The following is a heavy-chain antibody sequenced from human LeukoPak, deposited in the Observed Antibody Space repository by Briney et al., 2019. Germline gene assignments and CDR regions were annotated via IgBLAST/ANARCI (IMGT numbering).Heavy chain of an antibody. J-gene: IGHJ4*02. D-gene: IGHD2-2*01. Sequence: PGRSLRLSCAASGFTFSSYAMHWVRQAPGKGLEWVAVISYDGSNKYYADSVKGRFTISRDNSKNTLYLQMNSLRAEDTAVYYCARDSRQYCSSTSCYDYWGQGTLVTVSS. V-gene: IGHV3-30*01. CDR1: GFTFSSYA. CDR2: ISYDGSNK. CDR3: ARDSRQYCSSTSCYDY.